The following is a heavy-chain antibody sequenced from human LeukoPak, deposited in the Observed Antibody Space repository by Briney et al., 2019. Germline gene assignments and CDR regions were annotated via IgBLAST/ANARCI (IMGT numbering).Heavy chain of an antibody. CDR2: INPNSGGT. D-gene: IGHD1-26*01. V-gene: IGHV1-2*02. J-gene: IGHJ4*02. Sequence: ASVKVSCKASGYTFTGYYMHWVRPAPGQGREWMGWINPNSGGTNYAQKFQGRVTMTRDTSISTAYMELSRLRSDDTAVYYCARDIGWALPEYYFDYWGQGTLVTVSS. CDR1: GYTFTGYY. CDR3: ARDIGWALPEYYFDY.